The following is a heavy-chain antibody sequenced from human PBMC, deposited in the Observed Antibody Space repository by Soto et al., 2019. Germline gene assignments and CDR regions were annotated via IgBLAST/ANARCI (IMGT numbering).Heavy chain of an antibody. V-gene: IGHV3-33*01. J-gene: IGHJ6*02. D-gene: IGHD3-10*01. CDR3: AREAALWFGQLLGYYYYGMDV. CDR1: GFTFSSYG. Sequence: QVQLVESGGGVVQPGRSLRLSCAASGFTFSSYGMHWVRQAPGKGLEWVAVIWYDGSNKYYADSVKGRFTISRDNSKNTLYLQMNSLGAEDTAVYYCAREAALWFGQLLGYYYYGMDVWGQGTTVTVSS. CDR2: IWYDGSNK.